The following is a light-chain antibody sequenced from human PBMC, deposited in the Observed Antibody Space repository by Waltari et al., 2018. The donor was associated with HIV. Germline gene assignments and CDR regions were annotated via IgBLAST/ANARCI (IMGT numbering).Light chain of an antibody. V-gene: IGLV4-69*01. CDR2: VNSYGSH. J-gene: IGLJ3*02. CDR1: SGHSSNA. Sequence: QPVLTQPPSASGSLGASVKLTCTLSSGHSSNAIAWHQQQPEKGPRFLMKVNSYGSHNRGAGIPDRFSGSTYGAERYLTISSLQSEDEADYYCQTWGTGIAVFGGGTKLTVL. CDR3: QTWGTGIAV.